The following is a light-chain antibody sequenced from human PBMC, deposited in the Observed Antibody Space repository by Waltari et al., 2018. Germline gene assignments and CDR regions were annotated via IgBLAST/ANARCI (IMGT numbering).Light chain of an antibody. J-gene: IGKJ3*01. CDR3: QQYGSSLFS. Sequence: EIVLTQSPGSLSLSPGERGTVSCRASQSVTANYLAWYQQKPGQAPRLLIYDASSRATGSPDRFSGSGSGTDFTLTISRLEPEDFGVYYCQQYGSSLFSFGPGTKVEIK. CDR2: DAS. V-gene: IGKV3-20*01. CDR1: QSVTANY.